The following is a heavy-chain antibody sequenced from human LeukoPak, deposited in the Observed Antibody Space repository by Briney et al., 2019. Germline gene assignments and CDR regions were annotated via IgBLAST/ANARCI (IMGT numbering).Heavy chain of an antibody. CDR1: GYTLTELS. CDR2: FDPEDGET. CDR3: AKDPLYDFWINPNWFDP. Sequence: ASVKVSCKVSGYTLTELSMHWVRQAPGKGLEWMGGFDPEDGETIYAQKFQGRVTMTEDTSTDTAYMELSSLRAEDTAVYYCAKDPLYDFWINPNWFDPWGQGTLVTVSS. J-gene: IGHJ5*02. D-gene: IGHD3-3*01. V-gene: IGHV1-24*01.